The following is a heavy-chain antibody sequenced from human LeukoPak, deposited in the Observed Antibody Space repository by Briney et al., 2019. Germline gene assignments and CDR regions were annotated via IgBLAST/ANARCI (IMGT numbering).Heavy chain of an antibody. Sequence: ASVKVSSKVSGYALTDLSMHWVRQAPGKGLEWVGGFNPEDGETIYAQKFQGRVTMTEDTSTDTAYMELSSLRSEDTAVYYCATDTFILTGYYNFDYWGQGTLVTVSS. J-gene: IGHJ4*02. D-gene: IGHD3-9*01. CDR3: ATDTFILTGYYNFDY. CDR2: FNPEDGET. CDR1: GYALTDLS. V-gene: IGHV1-24*01.